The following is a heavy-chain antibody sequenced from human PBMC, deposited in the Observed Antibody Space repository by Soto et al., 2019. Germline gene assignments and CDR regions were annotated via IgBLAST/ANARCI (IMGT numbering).Heavy chain of an antibody. Sequence: QVQLQESGPGLVKPSGTLSLTCAVSGGSISSINWWSWVRQPPGKGLEWIGEIYHSGTTNYNPSLECGVTRSVDKSKHKFALKQNSVTAADTAVYYWARAPPSGYGDSALDYWGQGTLVTVSS. V-gene: IGHV4-4*02. CDR3: ARAPPSGYGDSALDY. CDR1: GGSISSINW. D-gene: IGHD4-17*01. J-gene: IGHJ4*02. CDR2: IYHSGTT.